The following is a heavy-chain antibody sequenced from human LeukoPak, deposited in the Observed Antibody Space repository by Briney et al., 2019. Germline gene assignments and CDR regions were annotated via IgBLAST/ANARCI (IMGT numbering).Heavy chain of an antibody. CDR1: GFTFSSYA. CDR2: ISGSGGST. V-gene: IGHV3-23*01. J-gene: IGHJ3*02. Sequence: TGGSLRLSCAASGFTFSSYAMSWVRQAPGKGLEWVSAISGSGGSTYYADSVKGRFTISRDNSKNTLYVQMNSLRAEDTAVYYCAKASFGNDAFDIWGQGTMVTVSS. D-gene: IGHD3-10*01. CDR3: AKASFGNDAFDI.